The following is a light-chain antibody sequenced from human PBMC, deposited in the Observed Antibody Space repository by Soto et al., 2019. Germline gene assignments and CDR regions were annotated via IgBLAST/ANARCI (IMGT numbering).Light chain of an antibody. CDR2: DAS. CDR3: QQYNSYSPSWT. CDR1: QSISNW. J-gene: IGKJ1*01. Sequence: DIQMTQSPSTLSAFMGDRVTITCRASQSISNWLAWYQQKPGKAPKLLIYDASTLESGVPSRFSGSGSGTAFTLTISSLQSDDFATYYCQQYNSYSPSWTFGQGTKVDIK. V-gene: IGKV1-5*01.